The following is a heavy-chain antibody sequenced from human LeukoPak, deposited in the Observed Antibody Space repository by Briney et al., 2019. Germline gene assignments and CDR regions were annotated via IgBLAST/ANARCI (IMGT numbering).Heavy chain of an antibody. CDR3: ARGHYLDYDYYYMDV. D-gene: IGHD1-26*01. J-gene: IGHJ6*03. CDR1: GFTFDDYG. V-gene: IGHV3-20*04. Sequence: PGGSLRLSCAASGFTFDDYGMNWVRQAPGKGLEWVSGINWNGGNTNYADSVKGRFTISRDNAKNSLYLQMNSLRAEDTALYYCARGHYLDYDYYYMDVWGKGTTVTVSS. CDR2: INWNGGNT.